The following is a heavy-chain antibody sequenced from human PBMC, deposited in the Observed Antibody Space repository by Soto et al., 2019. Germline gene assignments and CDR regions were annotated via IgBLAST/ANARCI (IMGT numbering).Heavy chain of an antibody. V-gene: IGHV1-2*04. CDR2: INPNSGGT. CDR1: GDTFTVYY. D-gene: IGHD3-9*01. J-gene: IGHJ6*02. CDR3: PRSYYDISTGYGSLLIHYGMDV. Sequence: ASVKVSCKASGDTFTVYYMHWVRQAPGQGLEWMGWINPNSGGTNYAQKFQGWVTMTEDTSISTAYMELSRLRSDDTAVYYCPRSYYDISTGYGSLLIHYGMDVWGQGTRVTVSS.